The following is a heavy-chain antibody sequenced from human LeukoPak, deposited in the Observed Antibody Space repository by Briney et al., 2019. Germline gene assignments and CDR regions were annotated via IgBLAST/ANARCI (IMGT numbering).Heavy chain of an antibody. J-gene: IGHJ4*02. CDR1: GYTFTSYA. CDR2: INAGNGNT. CDR3: ASETTYDFWSGYYLGY. D-gene: IGHD3-3*01. V-gene: IGHV1-3*01. Sequence: ASVKVSCKASGYTFTSYAMHWVRQAPGQRLEWMGWINAGNGNTKYSQKFQGRATITRDTSASTAYMELSSLRSEDTAVYYCASETTYDFWSGYYLGYWGQGTLVTVSS.